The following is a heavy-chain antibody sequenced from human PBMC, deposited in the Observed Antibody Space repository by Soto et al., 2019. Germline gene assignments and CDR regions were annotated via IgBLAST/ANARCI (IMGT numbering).Heavy chain of an antibody. V-gene: IGHV4-59*01. D-gene: IGHD3-22*01. J-gene: IGHJ4*02. CDR1: GGSISSYY. CDR2: IYHSGST. Sequence: SETLSLTCTVSGGSISSYYWSWIRQPPGKGLEWIGYIYHSGSTNYNPSLKSRVTISVDTSKNQFSLKLSSVTAADTAVYYCASTRPDYYDSSGRPFDYWGQGTLVTVSS. CDR3: ASTRPDYYDSSGRPFDY.